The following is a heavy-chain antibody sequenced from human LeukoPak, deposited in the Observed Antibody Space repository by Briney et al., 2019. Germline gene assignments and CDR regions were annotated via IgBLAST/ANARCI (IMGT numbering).Heavy chain of an antibody. D-gene: IGHD6-13*01. V-gene: IGHV1-69*05. CDR2: IIPIFGTA. CDR1: GGTFSSYA. J-gene: IGHJ6*03. CDR3: ARAYSSSWYRGQVYYYMDV. Sequence: SVKVSCKASGGTFSSYAISWVRQAPGQGLEWMGGIIPIFGTANYAQKFQGRVTITTDEPTSTAYMELSSLRSEDTAVYYCARAYSSSWYRGQVYYYMDVWGKGTTVTVSS.